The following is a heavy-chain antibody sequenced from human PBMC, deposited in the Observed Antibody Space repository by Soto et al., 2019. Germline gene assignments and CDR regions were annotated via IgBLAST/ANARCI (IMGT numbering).Heavy chain of an antibody. J-gene: IGHJ2*01. CDR2: VYHNEKT. Sequence: QVQLQESGPGLVKPSETLSLTCTVSGDFISSHYWSWIRQSPGKGLEWIGYVYHNEKTDANPSLKSRVSISMDTSKNQISLCLTSVTAAETAVYYCARPRGTTPAVWYFDLWGRGTLVTVSS. D-gene: IGHD4-17*01. CDR1: GDFISSHY. CDR3: ARPRGTTPAVWYFDL. V-gene: IGHV4-59*08.